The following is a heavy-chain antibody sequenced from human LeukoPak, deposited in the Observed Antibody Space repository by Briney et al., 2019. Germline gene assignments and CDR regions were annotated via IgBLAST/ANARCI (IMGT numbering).Heavy chain of an antibody. J-gene: IGHJ4*02. CDR3: ARDGYEQWLVPQNFDY. Sequence: GASVKVSCKASGYTFTSYGISWVRQAPGQGLEWMGWISAYNGNTNYAQKLQGRVTMTTDTSTGTAYMELRSLRSDDTAVYYCARDGYEQWLVPQNFDYWGQGTLVTVSS. D-gene: IGHD6-19*01. CDR2: ISAYNGNT. CDR1: GYTFTSYG. V-gene: IGHV1-18*01.